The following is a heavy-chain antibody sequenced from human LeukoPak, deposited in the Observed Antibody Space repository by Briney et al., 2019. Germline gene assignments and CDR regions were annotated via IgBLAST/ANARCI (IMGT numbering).Heavy chain of an antibody. V-gene: IGHV3-48*01. Sequence: GGSLRLSCAASGFTFSSYTMNWVRQPPGKGLEWVSNIGTSSTTIYYADSVKGRFTISRDNAKNSLYLQMNSLRADDTAVYYCARFAVGGSYYYYMDVWGKGTTVTVSS. CDR2: IGTSSTTI. CDR3: ARFAVGGSYYYYMDV. CDR1: GFTFSSYT. D-gene: IGHD6-25*01. J-gene: IGHJ6*03.